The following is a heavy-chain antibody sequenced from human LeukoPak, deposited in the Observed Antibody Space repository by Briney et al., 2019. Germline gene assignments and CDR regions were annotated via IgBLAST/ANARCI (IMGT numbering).Heavy chain of an antibody. Sequence: GGSLRLSCAASGFTFSSYAMSWVRQAPGKGLEWVSAISGSGGSTYYADSVKGRFTISRDNSKNTLYLQMNSLRAEDTAVYYCAKDLWSGYYKGGNWFDPWGQGTLVTVSS. CDR2: ISGSGGST. CDR1: GFTFSSYA. V-gene: IGHV3-23*01. CDR3: AKDLWSGYYKGGNWFDP. D-gene: IGHD3-3*01. J-gene: IGHJ5*02.